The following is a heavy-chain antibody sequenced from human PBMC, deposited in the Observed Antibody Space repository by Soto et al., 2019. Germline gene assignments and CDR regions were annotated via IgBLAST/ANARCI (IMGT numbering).Heavy chain of an antibody. CDR2: IIPLFGTA. CDR3: ARPNGTYSGCYYYFDF. V-gene: IGHV1-69*01. Sequence: QVQLEQSGGEVKQPGSSVRVSCKTSGGTFSTYAINWVRQAPGQGLEWMGAIIPLFGTADYSQKFQGRFTITADESTSTAYMELSSLIFGDTSVDLCARPNGTYSGCYYYFDFWGQGTLVTVSS. J-gene: IGHJ4*02. D-gene: IGHD1-26*01. CDR1: GGTFSTYA.